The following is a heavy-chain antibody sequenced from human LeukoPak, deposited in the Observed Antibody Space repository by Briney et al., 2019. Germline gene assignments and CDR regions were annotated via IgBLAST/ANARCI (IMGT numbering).Heavy chain of an antibody. CDR1: GGSISSGGYY. Sequence: SETLSLTCTVSGGSISSGGYYWSWIRQHPGKGLEWIGYIYYSGSTYYNPSLKSRVTISVDTSKNQFSLKLSSVTAADTAVYYCARNICSGGSCYQDYWGQGTLVTVSS. CDR2: IYYSGST. V-gene: IGHV4-31*03. J-gene: IGHJ4*02. CDR3: ARNICSGGSCYQDY. D-gene: IGHD2-15*01.